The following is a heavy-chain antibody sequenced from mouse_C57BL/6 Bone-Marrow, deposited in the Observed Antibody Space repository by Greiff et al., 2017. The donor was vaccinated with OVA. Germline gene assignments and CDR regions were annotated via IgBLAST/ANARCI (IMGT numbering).Heavy chain of an antibody. V-gene: IGHV2-9-1*01. CDR3: ARPIYYGNYFAMDY. Sequence: VQLQQSGPGLVAPSQSLSITCTVSGFSLTSSAISWVRQPPGKGLEWLGVIWTGGGPNYNSALTSRLSISKDNSKSQVFLKMNSLQTDDTARYYCARPIYYGNYFAMDYGGQGTSVTVSS. J-gene: IGHJ4*01. D-gene: IGHD2-1*01. CDR2: IWTGGGP. CDR1: GFSLTSSA.